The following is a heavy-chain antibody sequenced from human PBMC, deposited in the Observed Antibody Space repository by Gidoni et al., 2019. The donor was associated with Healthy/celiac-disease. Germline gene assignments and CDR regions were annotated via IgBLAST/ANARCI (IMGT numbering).Heavy chain of an antibody. Sequence: QLQLQESGPGLVKPSETLSLTCTVSGGYISSSSYYWGWIRQPPGKGLAWIGIIYYSGSTYYNPSLQSRVTISVDTSKNQFSLKLSSVTAADTAVYYCARPTIEQWLGDGPIDYWGQGTLVTVSS. CDR1: GGYISSSSYY. V-gene: IGHV4-39*01. CDR2: IYYSGST. CDR3: ARPTIEQWLGDGPIDY. J-gene: IGHJ4*02. D-gene: IGHD6-19*01.